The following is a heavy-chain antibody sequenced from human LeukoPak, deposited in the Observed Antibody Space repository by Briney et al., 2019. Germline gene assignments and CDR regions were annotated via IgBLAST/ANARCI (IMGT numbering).Heavy chain of an antibody. V-gene: IGHV3-23*01. J-gene: IGHJ6*03. CDR2: ISGSGGGT. D-gene: IGHD3-10*01. CDR3: AKGMGYASGSSYSYYYYMDV. Sequence: GTLRLSCAASEFPFSSYGMTWVRQAPGKGLEWVSGISGSGGGTYYADSVRGRFSISRDNSKNMLSLQMNSLRAEDTAVYYCAKGMGYASGSSYSYYYYMDVWGKGTTVTISS. CDR1: EFPFSSYG.